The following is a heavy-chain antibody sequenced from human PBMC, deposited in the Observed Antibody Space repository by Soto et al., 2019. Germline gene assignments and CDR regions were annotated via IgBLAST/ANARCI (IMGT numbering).Heavy chain of an antibody. CDR2: ISAYNGNT. D-gene: IGHD3-3*01. CDR1: GYTFTSYG. J-gene: IGHJ3*02. V-gene: IGHV1-18*01. Sequence: ASVKVSCKASGYTFTSYGISWVRQAPGQGLEWMGWISAYNGNTNYAQKLQGRVTMTTDTSTSTAYMELRSLRSDDTAVYYCARDRIERAEWLHYGDAFDIWGQGTMVTVSS. CDR3: ARDRIERAEWLHYGDAFDI.